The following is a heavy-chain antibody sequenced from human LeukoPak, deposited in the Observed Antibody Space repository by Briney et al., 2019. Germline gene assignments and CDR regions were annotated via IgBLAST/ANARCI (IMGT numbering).Heavy chain of an antibody. CDR2: IYYSGST. D-gene: IGHD3-22*01. V-gene: IGHV4-59*01. J-gene: IGHJ4*02. CDR3: ARDKFDYYDSSGYYRGFDY. CDR1: GGSISSYY. Sequence: SETLSLTCTVSGGSISSYYWSWIRQPPGKGLEWIGYIYYSGSTNYNPSLKSRVTISVDTSKNQFSLKLSSVTAADTAVYYCARDKFDYYDSSGYYRGFDYWGQGTLVTVSS.